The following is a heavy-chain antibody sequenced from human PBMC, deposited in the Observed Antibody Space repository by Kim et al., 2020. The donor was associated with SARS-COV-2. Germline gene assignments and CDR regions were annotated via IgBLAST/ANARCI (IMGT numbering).Heavy chain of an antibody. V-gene: IGHV1-24*01. CDR2: FDPEDGET. J-gene: IGHJ5*02. Sequence: ASVKVSCKVSGYTLTELSMHWVRQAPGKGLEWMGGFDPEDGETIYAQKFQGRVTMTEDTSTDTAYMELSSLRSEDTAVYYCATDPSSGSYSTHPLSWGQGTLVTVSS. CDR3: ATDPSSGSYSTHPLS. CDR1: GYTLTELS. D-gene: IGHD3-10*01.